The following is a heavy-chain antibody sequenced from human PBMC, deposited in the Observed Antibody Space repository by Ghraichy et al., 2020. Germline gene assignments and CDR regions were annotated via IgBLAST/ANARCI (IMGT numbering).Heavy chain of an antibody. V-gene: IGHV6-1*01. Sequence: SQTLSLTCAISGDSVSSNTAAWNWIRQSPSRGLEWLGRTYYRSKWYNDYAASVKRRITVSPDTSKNQVSLQLNSVTPEDTAVYYCARDAAVGIGAWSDAFDIWGPETVVIVSS. CDR3: ARDAAVGIGAWSDAFDI. CDR2: TYYRSKWYN. CDR1: GDSVSSNTAA. D-gene: IGHD6-13*01. J-gene: IGHJ3*02.